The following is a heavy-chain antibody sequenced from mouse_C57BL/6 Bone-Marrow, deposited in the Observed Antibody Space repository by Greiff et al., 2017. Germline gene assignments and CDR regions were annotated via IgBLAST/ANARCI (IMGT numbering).Heavy chain of an antibody. CDR3: ARSGEAAQATLFAY. CDR2: IDPSDSYT. V-gene: IGHV1-69*01. Sequence: QVQLQQPGAELVMPGASVKLSCKASGYTFTSYWMHWVKQRPGQGLEWIGEIDPSDSYTNSNQKFKGKSTLTVDKSSSTAYMQLSSLTSEDSAVYYCARSGEAAQATLFAYWGQGTLVTVSA. J-gene: IGHJ3*01. D-gene: IGHD3-2*02. CDR1: GYTFTSYW.